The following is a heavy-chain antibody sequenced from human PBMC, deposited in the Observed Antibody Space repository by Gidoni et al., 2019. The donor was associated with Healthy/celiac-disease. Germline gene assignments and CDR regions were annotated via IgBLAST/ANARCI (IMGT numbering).Heavy chain of an antibody. J-gene: IGHJ1*01. V-gene: IGHV3-9*01. CDR3: AKAPGGWSAEYFQH. CDR2: ISWMSGSI. Sequence: EVQLVESGGGSVQPGRSLRLSCAASGFTFDDYAMHWVRQAPGKGLEGVSGISWMSGSIGYADSVKGRFTISRDNAKNSLYLQMNSLRAEDTAVYYCAKAPGGWSAEYFQHWGQGTLVTVSS. CDR1: GFTFDDYA. D-gene: IGHD6-19*01.